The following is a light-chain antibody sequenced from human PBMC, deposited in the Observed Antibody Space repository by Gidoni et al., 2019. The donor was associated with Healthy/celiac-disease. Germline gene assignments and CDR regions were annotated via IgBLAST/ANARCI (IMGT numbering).Light chain of an antibody. J-gene: IGLJ2*01. V-gene: IGLV2-14*01. Sequence: QSALTQPASVSGSPGQSLTISCTGTSSDVGGYNYVSWYQQNPGKAPKLMIYDVRNRPSGVSNRFSGSKSGNTASLTISGLQAEDEADYYCSSYTSSSTLHVVFGGGTKLTVL. CDR2: DVR. CDR3: SSYTSSSTLHVV. CDR1: SSDVGGYNY.